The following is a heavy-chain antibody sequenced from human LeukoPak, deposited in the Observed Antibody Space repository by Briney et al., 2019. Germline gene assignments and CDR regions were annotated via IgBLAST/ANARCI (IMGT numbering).Heavy chain of an antibody. Sequence: VKVSCKASGFTFTSSAVQWVRQARGQRLEWIGWIVVGSGNTNYAQKFQERVTITRDMSTSTAYMELSSLRSEDTAVYYCAAGLGIAGTNFDYWGQGTLVTVSS. CDR2: IVVGSGNT. CDR1: GFTFTSSA. V-gene: IGHV1-58*01. J-gene: IGHJ4*02. D-gene: IGHD1-20*01. CDR3: AAGLGIAGTNFDY.